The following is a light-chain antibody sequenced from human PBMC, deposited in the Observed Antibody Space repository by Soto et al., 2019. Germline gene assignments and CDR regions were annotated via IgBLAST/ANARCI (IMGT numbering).Light chain of an antibody. CDR1: RRDVGGYNY. CDR2: EVT. Sequence: QSALTQPASVSGSPGQSITISCTGTRRDVGGYNYVSWYQQYPGKSPKLLIYEVTHRPSGVSNRFSGSKSGNTASLTISGLQAEDEAEYYCSSYTKSNTLPFVFGTGTKLTVL. J-gene: IGLJ1*01. CDR3: SSYTKSNTLPFV. V-gene: IGLV2-14*01.